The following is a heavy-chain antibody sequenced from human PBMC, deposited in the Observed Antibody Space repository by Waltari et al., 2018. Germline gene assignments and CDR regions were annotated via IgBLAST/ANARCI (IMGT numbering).Heavy chain of an antibody. V-gene: IGHV3-74*01. D-gene: IGHD3-16*01. CDR3: VREKDLDGGCVFDY. Sequence: EVQLVESGGGLVEPGGSLSISCAASGFCFRQCCRDWVRQVPGKGRVWVARTNKDGSGTAYADSVEGRLTISRDNAKSTLHLKMTSLTAEDTAVYYCVREKDLDGGCVFDYWGRGTLVTVSS. CDR2: TNKDGSGT. CDR1: GFCFRQCC. J-gene: IGHJ4*02.